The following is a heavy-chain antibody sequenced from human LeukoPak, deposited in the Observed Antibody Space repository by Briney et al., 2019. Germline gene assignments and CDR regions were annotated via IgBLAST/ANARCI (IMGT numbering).Heavy chain of an antibody. J-gene: IGHJ3*02. CDR1: GFTVSSNY. CDR3: ARDISPAGTEDAFDI. CDR2: IYGSTSA. Sequence: PGGSLRLSCAASGFTVSSNYINWVRQAPGKGLEWVSLIYGSTSADYADSVKGRFTISRDTSMNTVYLQMNSLRAEDTAVYYCARDISPAGTEDAFDIWGQGTMVTVSS. D-gene: IGHD1-1*01. V-gene: IGHV3-66*01.